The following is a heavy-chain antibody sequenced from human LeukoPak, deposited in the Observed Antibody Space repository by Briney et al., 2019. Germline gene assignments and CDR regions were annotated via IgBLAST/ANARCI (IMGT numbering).Heavy chain of an antibody. D-gene: IGHD2-15*01. V-gene: IGHV3-21*01. CDR1: GFTFSSYS. CDR2: ISSSSSYI. Sequence: GGSLRLSCAASGFTFSSYSTNWVRQAPGKGLEWVSSISSSSSYIYYADSVKGRFTISRDNAKNSLYLQMDSLRAEDTAVYYCARDAGYCSGGSCYKYFDYWGQGTLVTVSS. CDR3: ARDAGYCSGGSCYKYFDY. J-gene: IGHJ4*02.